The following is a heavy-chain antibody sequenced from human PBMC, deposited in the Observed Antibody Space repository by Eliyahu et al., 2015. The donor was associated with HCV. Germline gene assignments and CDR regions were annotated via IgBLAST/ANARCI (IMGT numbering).Heavy chain of an antibody. CDR3: ARRWLLEQYFDY. J-gene: IGHJ4*02. D-gene: IGHD3-9*01. CDR2: ISSSSSTI. V-gene: IGHV3-48*02. CDR1: GFTFSSYS. Sequence: EVQLVESGGGLVQPGGSLXLSCAASGFTFSSYSMXWVRQAPGKGLEWVSYISSSSSTIYYADSDQGRFTISRDNAKNSLYLQMNSLRDEDTAVYYCARRWLLEQYFDYWGQGTLVTVSS.